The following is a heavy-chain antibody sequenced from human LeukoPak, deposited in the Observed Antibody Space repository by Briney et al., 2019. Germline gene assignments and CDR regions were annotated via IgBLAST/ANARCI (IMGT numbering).Heavy chain of an antibody. CDR2: IFYTGSP. D-gene: IGHD4-11*01. V-gene: IGHV4-4*02. J-gene: IGHJ5*02. CDR3: GRDGNSYYDH. CDR1: GGSINNHKW. Sequence: PSGTLSLTCAVTGGSINNHKWWSWMRQSPGKGLEWLGEIFYTGSPNYNPSFKSRIVMSVDKSNNQFSLILTSVTVADTAVYYFGRDGNSYYDHWGRGIMVTVTS.